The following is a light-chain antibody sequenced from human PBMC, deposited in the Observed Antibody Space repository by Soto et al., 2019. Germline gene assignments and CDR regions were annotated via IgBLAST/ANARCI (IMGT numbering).Light chain of an antibody. CDR3: QQYNNWPYT. J-gene: IGKJ2*01. V-gene: IGKV3-15*01. CDR2: GAS. Sequence: EIVMTKSPTTLSVSPGERATLSCRASQSVSSNLAWYQQKPGQAPMLLIYGASTRATGIPARFSGSGSGTEFTLTISSLQSEDFAVYYCQQYNNWPYTFGQGTKLEIK. CDR1: QSVSSN.